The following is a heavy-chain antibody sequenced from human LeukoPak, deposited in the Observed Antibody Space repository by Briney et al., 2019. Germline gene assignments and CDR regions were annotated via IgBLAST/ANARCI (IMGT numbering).Heavy chain of an antibody. D-gene: IGHD3-16*02. Sequence: KPSETLSLTCAVSGYSISSGYYWGWIRQPPGKGLEWIGYFYYSGSTNYNPSLKSRVTVSVDTSKNQFSLKLSSVTAADTAVYYCARASYYDYVWGSYRYAGYYYYMDVWGKGTTVTVSS. CDR1: GYSISSGYY. CDR3: ARASYYDYVWGSYRYAGYYYYMDV. V-gene: IGHV4-38-2*01. J-gene: IGHJ6*03. CDR2: FYYSGST.